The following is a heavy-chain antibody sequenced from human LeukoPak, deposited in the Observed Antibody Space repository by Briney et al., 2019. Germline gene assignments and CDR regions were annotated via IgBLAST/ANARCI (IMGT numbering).Heavy chain of an antibody. CDR3: TRGGRSAPFDY. Sequence: GGSLRLSCAASGFTFSSNDMHWVRQPTGKSLEWVSGIGFGGDTYYSGSVKGRFTISRDNAKNSLYLQMNSLRAGDAAVYYCTRGGRSAPFDYWGQGTLVTVSS. V-gene: IGHV3-13*04. CDR1: GFTFSSND. J-gene: IGHJ4*02. CDR2: IGFGGDT. D-gene: IGHD1-26*01.